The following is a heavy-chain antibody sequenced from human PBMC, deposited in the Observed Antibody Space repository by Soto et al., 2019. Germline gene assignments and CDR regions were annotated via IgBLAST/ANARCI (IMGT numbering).Heavy chain of an antibody. CDR2: ISGSGGST. D-gene: IGHD3-10*01. Sequence: EVQLLESGGGLVQPGGSLRLSCAASGFTFSSYAMSWVRQAPGKGLEWVSAISGSGGSTYYADSVKGRFTISRDNSKNTLYLQMNSLRAEDTAVYYCAKGRNYYGSGSPYGLFFDYWGQGTLVTVSS. CDR1: GFTFSSYA. V-gene: IGHV3-23*01. J-gene: IGHJ4*02. CDR3: AKGRNYYGSGSPYGLFFDY.